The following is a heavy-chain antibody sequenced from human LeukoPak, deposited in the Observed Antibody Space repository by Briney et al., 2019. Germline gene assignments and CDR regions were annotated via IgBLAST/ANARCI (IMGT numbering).Heavy chain of an antibody. CDR1: GVSFSSYY. Sequence: PAETPSLTCAVYGVSFSSYYWSWVRQPPGKGLEWVGEINHSGNTNYNPSPKSRGTISVSTSKNQSSLKLSTVTAADPPVFYCGTLKGGYSSSWHYYYYGMDVWGQGTTVSVS. CDR2: INHSGNT. J-gene: IGHJ6*02. CDR3: GTLKGGYSSSWHYYYYGMDV. D-gene: IGHD6-13*01. V-gene: IGHV4-34*01.